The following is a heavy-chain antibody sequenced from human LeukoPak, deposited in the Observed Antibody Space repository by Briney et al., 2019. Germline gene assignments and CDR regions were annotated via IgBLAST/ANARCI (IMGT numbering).Heavy chain of an antibody. Sequence: RGESLKISCKGSGYSFTSYWIGWVRQMPGKGLEWMGIIYPGDSDTRYSPSFQGQVTISADKSISTAYLQWSSLKASDTAMYYCARHLYGYCSSTSCTEQYYYYYGMDVWGQGTTVTVSS. CDR3: ARHLYGYCSSTSCTEQYYYYYGMDV. CDR1: GYSFTSYW. CDR2: IYPGDSDT. J-gene: IGHJ6*02. D-gene: IGHD2-2*03. V-gene: IGHV5-51*01.